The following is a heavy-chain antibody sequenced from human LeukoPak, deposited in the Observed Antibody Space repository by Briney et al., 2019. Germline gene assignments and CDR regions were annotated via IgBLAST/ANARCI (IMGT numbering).Heavy chain of an antibody. Sequence: PSETLSLTCAVYGGSFSGYYWSWIRQPPGKGLEWIGEINHSGSTNYNPSLKSRVTISVDTSKNQFSLKLSSVTAADTAVYYCAREPEYYDSSGHLGYWGQGTLVTVSS. CDR1: GGSFSGYY. V-gene: IGHV4-34*01. D-gene: IGHD3-22*01. CDR3: AREPEYYDSSGHLGY. J-gene: IGHJ4*02. CDR2: INHSGST.